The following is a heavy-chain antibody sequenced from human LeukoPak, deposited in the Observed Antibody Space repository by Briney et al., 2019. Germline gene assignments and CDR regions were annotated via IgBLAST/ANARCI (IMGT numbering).Heavy chain of an antibody. CDR1: GFTFSSYA. V-gene: IGHV3-23*01. CDR3: ARRILAIDY. J-gene: IGHJ4*02. CDR2: ISGSDDGT. Sequence: GGSLRLSCAASGFTFSSYAMSWVRQAPGKGLEWVSLISGSDDGTYYADSVKGRFTISRDNSKNTLYLQMNSLRAEDTAVYYCARRILAIDYWGQGTLVTVSS. D-gene: IGHD2/OR15-2a*01.